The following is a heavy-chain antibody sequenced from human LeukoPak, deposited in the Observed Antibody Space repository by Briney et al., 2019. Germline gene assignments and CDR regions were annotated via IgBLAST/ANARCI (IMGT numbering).Heavy chain of an antibody. CDR3: ARDWNYYSC. CDR2: ITSSGSYI. Sequence: GGSLRLSCAASGFTFSSYTMNWVRQAPGKGLEWVSSITSSGSYIYYADSLKGRFTVSRDNAKNSLYLQMNSLRAEDTAVYYCARDWNYYSCWGQGTLVTVSS. V-gene: IGHV3-21*01. J-gene: IGHJ4*02. D-gene: IGHD1-1*01. CDR1: GFTFSSYT.